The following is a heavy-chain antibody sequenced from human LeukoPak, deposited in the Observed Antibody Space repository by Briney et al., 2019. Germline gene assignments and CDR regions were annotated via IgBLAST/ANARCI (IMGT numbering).Heavy chain of an antibody. Sequence: GGSLRLSCAASGFTVSTNYVSWVRQAPGKGLEWVSVIYSSGSTYYADSVKDRFTVSRDGSQNVVYLQMNSLRVEDTAMYYCARATWGYQFDCWGQGTLVTVSS. J-gene: IGHJ4*02. CDR2: IYSSGST. CDR3: ARATWGYQFDC. D-gene: IGHD5-12*01. CDR1: GFTVSTNY. V-gene: IGHV3-66*01.